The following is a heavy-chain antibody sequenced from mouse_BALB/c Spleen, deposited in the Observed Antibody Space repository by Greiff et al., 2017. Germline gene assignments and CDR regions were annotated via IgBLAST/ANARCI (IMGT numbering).Heavy chain of an antibody. CDR3: AREGNYGDYAMDY. Sequence: EVKLVESGGGLVQPGGSRKLSCAASGFTFSSFGMHWVRQAPEKGLEWVAYISSGSSTIYYADTVKGRFTISRDNPKNTLFLQMTSLRSEDTAMYYCAREGNYGDYAMDYWGQGTSVTVSS. J-gene: IGHJ4*01. V-gene: IGHV5-17*02. D-gene: IGHD1-1*01. CDR2: ISSGSSTI. CDR1: GFTFSSFG.